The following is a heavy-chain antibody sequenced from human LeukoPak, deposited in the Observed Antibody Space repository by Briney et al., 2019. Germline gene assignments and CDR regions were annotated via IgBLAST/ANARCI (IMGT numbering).Heavy chain of an antibody. CDR1: GFTFSSYG. D-gene: IGHD2-21*01. Sequence: GGSLRLSCAVSGFTFSSYGIHWVRQAPGKGLGWVTFTSYDGRDIYYADSVKGRFTISRDNSKNTLYLHMNSMRAEDTAVYYCAKGTSRLSSSPNDYWGQGTQVTVSS. J-gene: IGHJ4*02. CDR2: TSYDGRDI. V-gene: IGHV3-30*18. CDR3: AKGTSRLSSSPNDY.